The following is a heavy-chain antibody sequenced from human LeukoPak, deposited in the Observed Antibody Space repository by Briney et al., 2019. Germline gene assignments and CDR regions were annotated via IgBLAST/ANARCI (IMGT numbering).Heavy chain of an antibody. J-gene: IGHJ4*02. CDR3: ARILGDNSLDF. D-gene: IGHD3-16*01. V-gene: IGHV4-59*08. CDR2: IYHNRDT. Sequence: SETLSLTCTVSGGSLSPYYWSWIRQPPGKRLEWIGYIYHNRDTNYGPSLKSRITLLVDTSKNQFSLTLRSVTAADTAVYYCARILGDNSLDFWGQGALVTVSS. CDR1: GGSLSPYY.